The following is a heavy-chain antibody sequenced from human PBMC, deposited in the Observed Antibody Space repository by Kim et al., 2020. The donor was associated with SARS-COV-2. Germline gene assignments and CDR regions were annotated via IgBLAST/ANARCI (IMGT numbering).Heavy chain of an antibody. J-gene: IGHJ1*01. V-gene: IGHV4-34*01. D-gene: IGHD3-10*01. CDR3: ARERVRGVRYFQH. Sequence: NYNPSLQSRLIISVDTAKKQCTLKLNSVTAADTAVFYCARERVRGVRYFQHWGQGTLVTVSS.